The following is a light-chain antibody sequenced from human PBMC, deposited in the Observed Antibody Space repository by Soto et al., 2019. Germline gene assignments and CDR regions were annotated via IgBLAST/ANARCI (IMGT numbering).Light chain of an antibody. CDR2: DVS. CDR3: SSYTCSSSPYV. Sequence: SVLTPPASVSGSPGQSITISCTGTRSDVGGYNYVSWYQQHPGKAPKLMIYDVSNRPSGVSNRFSGSKSGNTASLTISGLQAEDVADYYCSSYTCSSSPYVFGTGT. J-gene: IGLJ1*01. V-gene: IGLV2-14*01. CDR1: RSDVGGYNY.